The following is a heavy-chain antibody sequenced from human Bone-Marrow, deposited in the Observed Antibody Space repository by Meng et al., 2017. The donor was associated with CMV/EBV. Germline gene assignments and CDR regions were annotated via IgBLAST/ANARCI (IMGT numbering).Heavy chain of an antibody. CDR2: INWNGGCT. V-gene: IGHV3-20*04. Sequence: GGSLRLYCAASGFTFADSGMGVVRQAPGKGLEWISGINWNGGCTTYADSVMGRFTISRDNAKNSLDLQPNSLGAEDTARFYCARGLTSRGIPLNFAYWGQGTLVTVSS. CDR1: GFTFADSG. J-gene: IGHJ4*02. CDR3: ARGLTSRGIPLNFAY. D-gene: IGHD3-16*01.